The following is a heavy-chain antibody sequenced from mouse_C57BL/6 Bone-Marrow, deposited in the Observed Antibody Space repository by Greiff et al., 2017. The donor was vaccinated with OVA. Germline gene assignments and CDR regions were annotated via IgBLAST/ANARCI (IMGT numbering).Heavy chain of an antibody. CDR1: GYTFPSYW. CDR2: IYPGSGST. J-gene: IGHJ4*01. D-gene: IGHD2-5*01. Sequence: QVQLQQPGAELVKPGASVKMSCKASGYTFPSYWITWVTQRPGQGLEWIGDIYPGSGSTNYNEKFKSKAPLTVDTPSSTAYMQHSSLTSEDSAVYYCARRNYNNSHAMDYWGQGTSVTVSS. CDR3: ARRNYNNSHAMDY. V-gene: IGHV1-55*01.